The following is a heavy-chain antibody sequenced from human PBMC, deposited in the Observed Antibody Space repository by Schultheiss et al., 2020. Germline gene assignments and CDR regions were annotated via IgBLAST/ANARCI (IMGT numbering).Heavy chain of an antibody. Sequence: GGSLRLSCVASGFTVSRSDMHWVRQAPDKGLEWVGRIRNKANGYSTEYAASVRGRFTISRDDSKNTLYLQMNSLKTEDTAVYYCTTDCLMVRGVCRYFDYWGQGTLVTVSS. V-gene: IGHV3-72*01. CDR1: GFTVSRSD. CDR2: IRNKANGYST. D-gene: IGHD3-10*01. J-gene: IGHJ4*02. CDR3: TTDCLMVRGVCRYFDY.